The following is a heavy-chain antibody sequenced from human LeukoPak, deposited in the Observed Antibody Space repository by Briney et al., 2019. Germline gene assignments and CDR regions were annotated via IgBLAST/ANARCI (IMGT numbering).Heavy chain of an antibody. CDR1: GGSISSYY. CDR3: ARVGYDY. V-gene: IGHV4-34*01. J-gene: IGHJ4*02. CDR2: INHRGST. D-gene: IGHD3-22*01. Sequence: PSETLSLTCTVSGGSISSYYWSWIRQPPGKGLEWIGEINHRGSTNYNPSLKSRVTISVDTSRNSFSLELSSVTAADTAVYYCARVGYDYWGQGTLTTVSS.